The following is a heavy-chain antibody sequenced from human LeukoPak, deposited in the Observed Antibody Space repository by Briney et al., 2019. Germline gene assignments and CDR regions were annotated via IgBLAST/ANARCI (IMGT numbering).Heavy chain of an antibody. CDR3: ARESQVLYYFDS. V-gene: IGHV4-4*07. J-gene: IGHJ4*02. CDR1: GXSISSFY. CDR2: IYTTGST. Sequence: PSETLSLTCSVSGXSISSFYWSWIRQPAGKGREWIGRIYTTGSTDYNPSLKSRVTMSVDPSKNQFSLKLSSVTAADTAVYYCARESQVLYYFDSWGQGTLVTVSS.